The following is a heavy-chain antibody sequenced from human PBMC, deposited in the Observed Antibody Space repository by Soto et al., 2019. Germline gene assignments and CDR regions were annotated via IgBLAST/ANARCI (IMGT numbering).Heavy chain of an antibody. CDR1: GGSISSYY. V-gene: IGHV4-39*01. Sequence: SETLSLTCTVSGGSISSYYWSWIRQPPGKGLEWIGSIYYSGSTYYNPSLKSRVTISVDTSKNQFSLKLSSVTAADTAVYYCARHTYITMVRGVIPPAGYYGMDVWGQGTTVTVSS. J-gene: IGHJ6*02. CDR3: ARHTYITMVRGVIPPAGYYGMDV. D-gene: IGHD3-10*01. CDR2: IYYSGST.